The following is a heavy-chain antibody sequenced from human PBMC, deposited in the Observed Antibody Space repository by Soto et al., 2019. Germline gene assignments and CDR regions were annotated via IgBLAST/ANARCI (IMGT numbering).Heavy chain of an antibody. CDR2: IYYSGST. D-gene: IGHD1-26*01. CDR3: SMGPGDMDV. V-gene: IGHV4-59*08. J-gene: IGHJ6*03. Sequence: ETLSLTCTVSGDSISSYYWSWIRQPPGKGLEWIGYIYYSGSTNYNPSLKSRVTISVDTSKNQFSLKLSSVTAADTAVYYCSMGPGDMDVWGKGTTVTVSS. CDR1: GDSISSYY.